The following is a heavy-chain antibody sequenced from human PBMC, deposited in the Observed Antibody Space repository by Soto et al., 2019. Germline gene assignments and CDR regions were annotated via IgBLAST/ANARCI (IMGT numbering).Heavy chain of an antibody. Sequence: PSETLSLTCTVSGGSISRIYSWGWIRQPPGKGLEWIGSVSYSGTTMYNPSLKSRVTISVDTSKNQFSLQLTSVTAADTAVYYCARLGGYFQALDSWGQGTLVTVSS. CDR3: ARLGGYFQALDS. J-gene: IGHJ4*02. V-gene: IGHV4-39*07. CDR2: VSYSGTT. CDR1: GGSISRIYS. D-gene: IGHD3-22*01.